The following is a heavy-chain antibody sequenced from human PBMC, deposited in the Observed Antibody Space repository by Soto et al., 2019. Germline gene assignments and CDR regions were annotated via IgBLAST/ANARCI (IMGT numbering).Heavy chain of an antibody. D-gene: IGHD6-13*01. CDR1: GGTFSSYA. V-gene: IGHV1-69*01. CDR3: ARGNRVSSTWYLGWYFDL. Sequence: QVQLVQSGAEVKKPGSSVKVSCKASGGTFSSYAISWVRQAPGQGLEWMGGIIPIFGTANYAQKFQGRVTITADEYTSTAYMELSSLRSEDTAVYYCARGNRVSSTWYLGWYFDLWGRGTLVTVSS. CDR2: IIPIFGTA. J-gene: IGHJ2*01.